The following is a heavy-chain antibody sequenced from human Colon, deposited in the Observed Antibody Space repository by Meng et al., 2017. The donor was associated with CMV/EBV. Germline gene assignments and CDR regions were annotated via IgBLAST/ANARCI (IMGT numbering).Heavy chain of an antibody. CDR1: GFTFSSYW. CDR2: IKQDGSEK. J-gene: IGHJ4*02. CDR3: ARLLIYDFWSGFDY. Sequence: GGSLRLSCAASGFTFSSYWMSWVRQATGKGLEWVANIKQDGSEKYYVDSVKGRCTISRDNAKNSLYLQMNSLRAEDTAVYYCARLLIYDFWSGFDYWGQGTLVTVSS. V-gene: IGHV3-7*01. D-gene: IGHD3-3*01.